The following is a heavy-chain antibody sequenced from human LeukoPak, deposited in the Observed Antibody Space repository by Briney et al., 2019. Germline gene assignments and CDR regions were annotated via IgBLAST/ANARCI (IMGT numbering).Heavy chain of an antibody. J-gene: IGHJ4*02. CDR1: GGSISSGGYY. CDR3: ARATTVTTSPLNYFDY. V-gene: IGHV4-31*03. D-gene: IGHD4-17*01. CDR2: IYYSGST. Sequence: SSETLSLTCTVSGGSISSGGYYWSWIRQHPGKGLEWIGYIYYSGSTYYNPSLKSRVTISVDTSKNQFSLKLSSVTAADTAVYYCARATTVTTSPLNYFDYWGQGTLVTVSS.